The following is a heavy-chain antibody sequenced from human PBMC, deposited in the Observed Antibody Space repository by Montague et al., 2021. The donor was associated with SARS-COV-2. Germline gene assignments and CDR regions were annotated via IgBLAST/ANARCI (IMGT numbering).Heavy chain of an antibody. V-gene: IGHV4-38-2*02. CDR2: IFQSGNT. CDR1: GYSISDGYY. D-gene: IGHD3-3*01. Sequence: ETLSLTCTVSGYSISDGYYWVWIRQPPGKGLEWIGNIFQSGNTXYNPSLERRSTMSVDTSKNQFSLKLSSVTAADTSVYYCAREHWENYYDFWSGTNLASDYPYYAMDVWGQGTTVTVAS. CDR3: AREHWENYYDFWSGTNLASDYPYYAMDV. J-gene: IGHJ6*02.